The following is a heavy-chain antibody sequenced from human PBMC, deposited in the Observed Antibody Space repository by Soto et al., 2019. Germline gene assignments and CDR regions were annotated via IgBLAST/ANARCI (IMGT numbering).Heavy chain of an antibody. CDR1: GFTFSSYG. Sequence: GGSLRLSCAASGFTFSSYGMHWVRQAPGKGLEWVAVIWYDGSNKYYADSVKGRFTISRDNSKNTLYLQMNSLRAEDTAVYYCARDSRYSSSPGGFYYYYGMDVWGQGTTVTVSS. CDR2: IWYDGSNK. J-gene: IGHJ6*02. V-gene: IGHV3-33*01. D-gene: IGHD6-13*01. CDR3: ARDSRYSSSPGGFYYYYGMDV.